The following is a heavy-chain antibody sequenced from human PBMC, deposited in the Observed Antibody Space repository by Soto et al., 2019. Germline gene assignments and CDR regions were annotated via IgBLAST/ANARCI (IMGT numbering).Heavy chain of an antibody. CDR1: GGTFSSYA. D-gene: IGHD3-3*01. V-gene: IGHV1-69*06. Sequence: QVQLVQSGAEVKKPGSSVKVSCKASGGTFSSYAISWVRQAPGQGLEWMGGIIPIFGAANYAQEFQGRVTITADKSTSTAYMELSSVRSEDTAVYYCARGSRFLEWLTPFSYYYYGMDVWGQGTTVTVSS. J-gene: IGHJ6*02. CDR2: IIPIFGAA. CDR3: ARGSRFLEWLTPFSYYYYGMDV.